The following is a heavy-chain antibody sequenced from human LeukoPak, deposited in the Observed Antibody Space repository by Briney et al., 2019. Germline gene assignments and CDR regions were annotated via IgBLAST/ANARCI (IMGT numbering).Heavy chain of an antibody. CDR2: MYRGAAT. V-gene: IGHV3-66*01. Sequence: GGSLRLSCTASGFAFSNYAMNWVRQAPGKGLEWVSVMYRGAATFYADSVKDRFTISRDNSKNTLYLQMTSLRADDTAVYYCARDHISGSYLRGWYFDVWGRGTLVTVSS. D-gene: IGHD1-26*01. CDR3: ARDHISGSYLRGWYFDV. J-gene: IGHJ2*01. CDR1: GFAFSNYA.